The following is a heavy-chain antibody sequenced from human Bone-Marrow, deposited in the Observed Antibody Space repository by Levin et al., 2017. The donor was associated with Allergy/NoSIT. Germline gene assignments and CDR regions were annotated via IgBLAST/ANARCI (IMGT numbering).Heavy chain of an antibody. CDR3: TRNLYYDFCCFDN. J-gene: IGHJ4*02. CDR2: IRSKAYGGPA. CDR1: GFIFGDYS. Sequence: PGGSLRLSCTASGFIFGDYSMSWFRQAPGKGLEWVGFIRSKAYGGPAEYAASVKGRFTISKDDSKNIAYLQMNSLKTEDTAVYYCTRNLYYDFCCFDNWGQGTLVTVSS. D-gene: IGHD3-3*01. V-gene: IGHV3-49*03.